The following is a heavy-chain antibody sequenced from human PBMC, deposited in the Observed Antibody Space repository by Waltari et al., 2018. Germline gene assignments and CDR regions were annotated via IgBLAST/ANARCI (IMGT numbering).Heavy chain of an antibody. J-gene: IGHJ3*02. D-gene: IGHD3-3*01. CDR1: GGSISSYY. CDR2: IYYSGSP. V-gene: IGHV4-59*01. CDR3: AREGLTIFGAIHSEAFDI. Sequence: QVPLHESGPGLVKPSATLSLPCTVSGGSISSYYCSWTRPSPGTGQEWIGYIYYSGSPNYNPSLKSRVTMSVDTSKNRFSLKPGSVTAADTAVCYCAREGLTIFGAIHSEAFDIWGQGTMVTVSS.